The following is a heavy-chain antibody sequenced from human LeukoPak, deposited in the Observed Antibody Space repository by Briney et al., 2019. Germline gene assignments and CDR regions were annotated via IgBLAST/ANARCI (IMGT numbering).Heavy chain of an antibody. D-gene: IGHD3/OR15-3a*01. CDR2: MNPNSGNT. CDR3: ARALSWTTDSYYYMDV. V-gene: IGHV1-8*01. Sequence: GASVKVSCKASGYTFSSYDINWVRQATGQGLEWMGWMNPNSGNTGNAQKFQGRVTMTRNSSITTAYMKLSSLRSEDTAVYYCARALSWTTDSYYYMDVWDKGTTVTVS. CDR1: GYTFSSYD. J-gene: IGHJ6*03.